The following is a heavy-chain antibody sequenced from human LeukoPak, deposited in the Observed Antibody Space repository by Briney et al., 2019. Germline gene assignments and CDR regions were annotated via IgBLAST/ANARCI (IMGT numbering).Heavy chain of an antibody. D-gene: IGHD1-26*01. J-gene: IGHJ6*02. CDR2: IWYDVSNK. V-gene: IGHV3-33*01. Sequence: GGSLRLSCAASGFTFSSYGMHWVRQAPGKGLEWVAVIWYDVSNKYYADPVKGRFTISRDNSKNTLYLQMNSLRAEDTAVYYCARDQDEGATEDPYYYYGMDVWGQGTTVTVSS. CDR1: GFTFSSYG. CDR3: ARDQDEGATEDPYYYYGMDV.